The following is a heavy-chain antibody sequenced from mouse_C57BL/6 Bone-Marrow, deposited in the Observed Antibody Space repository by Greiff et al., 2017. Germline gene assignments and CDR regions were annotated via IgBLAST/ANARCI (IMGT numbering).Heavy chain of an antibody. CDR1: GYAFTNYL. Sequence: QVQLQQSGAELVRPGTSVKVSCKASGYAFTNYLIEWVKQRPGQGLEWIGVINPGSGGTTNNERFKGKATLTADKSSSTAYMQLSSLTSEDSAVYFCARDGDYGDFDYWGQGTTLTVSS. D-gene: IGHD1-1*01. CDR3: ARDGDYGDFDY. J-gene: IGHJ2*01. V-gene: IGHV1-54*01. CDR2: INPGSGGT.